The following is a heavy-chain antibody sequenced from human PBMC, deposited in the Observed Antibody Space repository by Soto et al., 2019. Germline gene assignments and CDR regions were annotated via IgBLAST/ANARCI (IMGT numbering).Heavy chain of an antibody. Sequence: GASVKVSCKASGGTFSSYAISWVRQAPGQGLEWMGRIIPIFGTANYAQKFQGRVTITADESTSTAYMELSSLRSEDTAVYYCARDQSSNYGESFDYWGQGTLVTVSS. CDR3: ARDQSSNYGESFDY. V-gene: IGHV1-69*13. CDR1: GGTFSSYA. J-gene: IGHJ4*02. CDR2: IIPIFGTA. D-gene: IGHD4-4*01.